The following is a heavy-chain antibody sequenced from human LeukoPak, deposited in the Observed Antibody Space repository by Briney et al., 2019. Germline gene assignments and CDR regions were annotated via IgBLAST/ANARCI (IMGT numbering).Heavy chain of an antibody. D-gene: IGHD2-21*02. Sequence: SETLSLTCGVYGGSFSGYYWSWIRQPPGKGLEWIGHINHSGSTKYNPSLKSRVTISVDTSKNQFSLRLSSVTAADTAVYYCARLGARLRAYCGGDCYSGGYYYYYGMDVWGQGTTVTVSS. J-gene: IGHJ6*02. CDR2: INHSGST. CDR3: ARLGARLRAYCGGDCYSGGYYYYYGMDV. V-gene: IGHV4-34*01. CDR1: GGSFSGYY.